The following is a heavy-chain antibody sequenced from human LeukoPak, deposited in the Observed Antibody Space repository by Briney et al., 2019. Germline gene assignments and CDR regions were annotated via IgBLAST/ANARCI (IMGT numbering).Heavy chain of an antibody. D-gene: IGHD3-3*01. CDR2: FYPEDGET. V-gene: IGHV1-24*01. Sequence: GASVKVSCKVSGYTLTELSMHWVRQAPGKGLEWMGGFYPEDGETIYAQKFQGRVTMTEDTSTDTAYMELSSLRSEDTAVYHCATENQGRGLSIFGVVQYYFDYWGQGTLVTVSS. CDR3: ATENQGRGLSIFGVVQYYFDY. CDR1: GYTLTELS. J-gene: IGHJ4*02.